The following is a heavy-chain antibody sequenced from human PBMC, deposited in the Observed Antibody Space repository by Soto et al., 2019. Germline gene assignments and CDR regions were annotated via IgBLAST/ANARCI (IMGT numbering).Heavy chain of an antibody. Sequence: QVHLVQSGAELKKPGASVKVSCKASGYTFTSYGITWVRQAPGQGLEWMGWISAHNGNTDYAQKRQGRVIVTRDTSTSTAYMELRSRRSDDTTGYYCARGRYGDYWGQGALVTVSS. CDR3: ARGRYGDY. V-gene: IGHV1-18*01. J-gene: IGHJ4*02. CDR2: ISAHNGNT. D-gene: IGHD1-1*01. CDR1: GYTFTSYG.